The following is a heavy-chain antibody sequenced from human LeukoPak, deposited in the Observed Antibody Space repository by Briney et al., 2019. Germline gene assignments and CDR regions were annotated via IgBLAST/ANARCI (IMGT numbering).Heavy chain of an antibody. D-gene: IGHD5-24*01. CDR3: ARVEMATITAYYFDY. V-gene: IGHV5-51*01. CDR1: GYSFTSYW. CDR2: IYPGDSDT. Sequence: GESLKISCKGSGYSFTSYWIGWVRQMPGKGLEWMGIIYPGDSDTRYSPSFQGQATISADKSISTAYLQWSSLKASDTAMYYCARVEMATITAYYFDYWGQGTLVTVSS. J-gene: IGHJ4*02.